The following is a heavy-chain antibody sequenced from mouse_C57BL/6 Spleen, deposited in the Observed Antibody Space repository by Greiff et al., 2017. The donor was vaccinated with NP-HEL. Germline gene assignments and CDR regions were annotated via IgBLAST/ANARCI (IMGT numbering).Heavy chain of an antibody. CDR3: AEGNYVGYAMDY. CDR2: IHPNSGST. D-gene: IGHD2-1*01. Sequence: QVQLQQPGAELVKPGASVKLSCKASGYTFTSYWMHWVKQRPGQGLEWIGMIHPNSGSTNYNEKFKSKATLTVDKSSSTAYMQLSSLTSEDSAVYYCAEGNYVGYAMDYWGQGTSVTVSS. J-gene: IGHJ4*01. CDR1: GYTFTSYW. V-gene: IGHV1-64*01.